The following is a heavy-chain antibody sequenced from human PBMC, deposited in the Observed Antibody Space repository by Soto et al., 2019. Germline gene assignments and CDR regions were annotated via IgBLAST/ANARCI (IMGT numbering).Heavy chain of an antibody. CDR1: GGTFSSYA. J-gene: IGHJ5*02. CDR2: IIPIFGTA. D-gene: IGHD3-22*01. CDR3: GRDRGPSSGYYPYWFDP. V-gene: IGHV1-69*13. Sequence: SVKVSCKASGGTFSSYAISWVRQAPGQGLEWMGEIIPIFGTANYAQKFQGRVTITADESTSTAYMELSSLGSEDTAVYYCGRDRGPSSGYYPYWFDPWGQGTLVTVSS.